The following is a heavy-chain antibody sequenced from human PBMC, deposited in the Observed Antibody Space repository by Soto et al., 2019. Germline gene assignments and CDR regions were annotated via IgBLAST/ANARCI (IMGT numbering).Heavy chain of an antibody. CDR2: LNPHSGNT. Sequence: QVQLVPSGAEVKKLGASVKVSCTTSGYIFTSHDIIWVRQATGQGLEWLGWLNPHSGNTGYSQTFQGRVTMTTTTPKNTAYMELSSLKADDTAVYYWATGGVAIRSYSADHWGQGTLVTVSS. D-gene: IGHD2-15*01. J-gene: IGHJ4*02. CDR3: ATGGVAIRSYSADH. V-gene: IGHV1-8*01. CDR1: GYIFTSHD.